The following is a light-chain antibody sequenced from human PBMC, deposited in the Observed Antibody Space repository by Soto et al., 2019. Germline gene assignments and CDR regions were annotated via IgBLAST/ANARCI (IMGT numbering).Light chain of an antibody. CDR3: QQYNTYPYT. CDR2: KAS. CDR1: QSISSW. Sequence: DIQMTQSPSTLSASEGDRVTITCRASQSISSWLAWYQQKPGKAPKLLIQKASSLEGGVPSRFSGSGSGTEFTLTISSLQPDDFATYYCQQYNTYPYTFGKGTKLEIK. J-gene: IGKJ2*01. V-gene: IGKV1-5*03.